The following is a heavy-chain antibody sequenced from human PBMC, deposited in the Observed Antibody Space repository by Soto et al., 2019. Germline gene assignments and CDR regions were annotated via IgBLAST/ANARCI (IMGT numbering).Heavy chain of an antibody. CDR1: GYTFTSYG. CDR2: ISAYNGNT. Sequence: ASVKVSCKASGYTFTSYGISWVRQAPGQGLEWMGWISAYNGNTNYAQKLQGRVTMTTDTSTSTAYMELRSLRCDDTAVYYCARNMGYYDFWSGLFDYWGQGTLVTVSS. V-gene: IGHV1-18*04. CDR3: ARNMGYYDFWSGLFDY. J-gene: IGHJ4*02. D-gene: IGHD3-3*01.